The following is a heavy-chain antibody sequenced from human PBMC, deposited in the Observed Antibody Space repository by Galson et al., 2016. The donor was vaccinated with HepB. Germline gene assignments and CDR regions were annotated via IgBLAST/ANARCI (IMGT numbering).Heavy chain of an antibody. J-gene: IGHJ4*02. CDR1: GFTFSSCW. Sequence: SLRLSCAASGFTFSSCWMSWVRQAPGKGLEWVANINQDGSDKYYVDSVKGRFTISRDNAKNSLYLQMNSLRAEDTAVYYCARVSTSIIAAAGRTLFDYWSQGTLVTVSS. CDR3: ARVSTSIIAAAGRTLFDY. D-gene: IGHD6-13*01. CDR2: INQDGSDK. V-gene: IGHV3-7*04.